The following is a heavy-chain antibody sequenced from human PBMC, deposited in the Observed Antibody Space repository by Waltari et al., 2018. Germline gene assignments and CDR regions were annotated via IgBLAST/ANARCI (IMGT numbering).Heavy chain of an antibody. CDR3: ARVWGVTTSDF. V-gene: IGHV3-48*03. Sequence: EVQLVESGGGLVQPGGSLRLPGAASGFSLSVYGMNWVRQAPGKGLEWLSFISSSGPTIHYADSVKGRFTVSRDNTKNSLSLQMNSLRAEDTAVYYCARVWGVTTSDFWGQGTLVTVSS. D-gene: IGHD4-17*01. CDR2: ISSSGPTI. CDR1: GFSLSVYG. J-gene: IGHJ4*02.